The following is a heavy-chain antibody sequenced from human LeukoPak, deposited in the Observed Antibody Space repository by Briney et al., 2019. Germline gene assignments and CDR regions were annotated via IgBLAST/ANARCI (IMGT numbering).Heavy chain of an antibody. J-gene: IGHJ4*02. V-gene: IGHV2-70*01. CDR1: GFPLSTSGMG. Sequence: SGPALGKPTQPLTLTCTFSGFPLSTSGMGVSWIRQPPAKALEWLALIDWDDDKYYSTSLKTRLTISQDTPKNQVVLTMTTMDPVDTATYYCARIPYPSSPGSLANRAVAAFDYWGQGTLVTVSS. D-gene: IGHD1-14*01. CDR2: IDWDDDK. CDR3: ARIPYPSSPGSLANRAVAAFDY.